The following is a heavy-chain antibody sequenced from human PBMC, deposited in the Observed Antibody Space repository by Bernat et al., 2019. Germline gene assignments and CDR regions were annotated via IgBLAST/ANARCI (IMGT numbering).Heavy chain of an antibody. J-gene: IGHJ6*02. D-gene: IGHD2-15*01. CDR3: AYCASSSYSSMDV. Sequence: QSTLNESGPTLLKPTQTLTRTCTFSGFSLNTSGVGFCCIRQPPGMALDWLSLIYWDDDNRYIPSLKSTLTITKDTFKNQVVLTMTNMDPVDTATYYCAYCASSSYSSMDVWGQGTTVNGSS. CDR2: IYWDDDN. V-gene: IGHV2-5*02. CDR1: GFSLNTSGVG.